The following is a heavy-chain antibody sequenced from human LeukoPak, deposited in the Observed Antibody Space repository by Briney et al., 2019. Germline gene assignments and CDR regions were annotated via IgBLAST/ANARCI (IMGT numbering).Heavy chain of an antibody. J-gene: IGHJ6*02. V-gene: IGHV4-59*01. CDR1: GGSIWSYH. Sequence: SETLSLTCSVSGGSIWSYHWSWIRQTPGKGLEWIGHIHYTWNAKYNPSLKSRVTISLDRSNNQCSLRLSSVTAADTAVYYCARVASKGGMDVWGQGTTVTVS. CDR2: IHYTWNA. D-gene: IGHD5/OR15-5a*01. CDR3: ARVASKGGMDV.